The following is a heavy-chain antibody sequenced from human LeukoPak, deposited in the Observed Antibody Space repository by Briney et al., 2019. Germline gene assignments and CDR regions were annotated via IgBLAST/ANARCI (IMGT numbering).Heavy chain of an antibody. Sequence: GGSLRLSCAASGFTFSSYAMSWVRQAPGKGLEWVSAISGSGGSTYYADSVKGRFTISRDNSKNKLYLQMNSLRAEDTAVYYCAKDRKAYCGGDCYPFDYWGQGTLVTVSS. CDR1: GFTFSSYA. V-gene: IGHV3-23*01. J-gene: IGHJ4*02. CDR3: AKDRKAYCGGDCYPFDY. D-gene: IGHD2-21*01. CDR2: ISGSGGST.